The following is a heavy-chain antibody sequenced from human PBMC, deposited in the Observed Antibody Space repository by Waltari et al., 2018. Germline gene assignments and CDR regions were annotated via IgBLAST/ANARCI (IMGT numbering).Heavy chain of an antibody. CDR3: ARDGVVTDDNDAFDI. CDR2: IYSGGST. Sequence: EVQLVESGGGLIQPGGSLRLSCAASGFTVSSNYMSWVRQAQGKGLEWVSVIYSGGSTYYADSVKGRFTISRDNSKNTLYLQMNSLRAEDTAVYYCARDGVVTDDNDAFDIWGQGTMVTVSS. J-gene: IGHJ3*02. V-gene: IGHV3-53*01. CDR1: GFTVSSNY. D-gene: IGHD2-21*02.